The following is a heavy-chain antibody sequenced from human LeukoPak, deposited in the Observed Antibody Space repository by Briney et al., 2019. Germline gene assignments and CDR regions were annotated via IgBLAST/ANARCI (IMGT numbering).Heavy chain of an antibody. CDR1: GFTFSSYG. Sequence: GGSLRLSCAASGFTFSSYGMHWVRQAPGKGLDWVVVISNDGSKKYYADSVKGRFTISRDNSKNTLSLQVSSLRTEDTAVYYCAKDRYSYAFEYSDSWGQGTLVTVSS. J-gene: IGHJ4*02. D-gene: IGHD5-18*01. V-gene: IGHV3-30*18. CDR2: ISNDGSKK. CDR3: AKDRYSYAFEYSDS.